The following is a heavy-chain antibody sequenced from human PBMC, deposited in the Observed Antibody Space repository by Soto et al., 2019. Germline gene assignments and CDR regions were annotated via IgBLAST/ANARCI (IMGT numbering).Heavy chain of an antibody. Sequence: QVHLQESGPGLVKPSETLSLTCTVSGVSIHNSHSFWAWIRQPPGKGLQFIASVYHNGGAHYNSSLKSRVTFSVDTANNQVSLRMRSLTAAETAFYYCVRVVEGATLHTDPDSWGQGSLVTVSS. J-gene: IGHJ5*01. D-gene: IGHD3-3*01. CDR1: GVSIHNSHSF. CDR3: VRVVEGATLHTDPDS. CDR2: VYHNGGA. V-gene: IGHV4-39*01.